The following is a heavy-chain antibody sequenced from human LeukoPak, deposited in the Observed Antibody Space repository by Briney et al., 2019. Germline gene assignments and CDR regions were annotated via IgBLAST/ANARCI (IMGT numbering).Heavy chain of an antibody. V-gene: IGHV1-18*01. CDR3: ARHHYFAGVIVPPPENWFDP. Sequence: ASVKVSCKASGYTFTSYGISWVRQAPGQGLEWMGWISAYNGNTNYAQKLQGRVTMTTDTSTSTAYMELRSLTSDDTAVYYCARHHYFAGVIVPPPENWFDPWGQGTLVTVSS. J-gene: IGHJ5*02. D-gene: IGHD3-16*02. CDR2: ISAYNGNT. CDR1: GYTFTSYG.